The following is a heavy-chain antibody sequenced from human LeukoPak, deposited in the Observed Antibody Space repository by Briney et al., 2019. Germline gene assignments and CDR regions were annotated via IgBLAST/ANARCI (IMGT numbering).Heavy chain of an antibody. CDR1: GYTFTGYY. CDR3: ARNIVGVVASTGAFFYY. D-gene: IGHD2-15*01. CDR2: INPNSGGT. J-gene: IGHJ4*01. Sequence: ASVKVSCKASGYTFTGYYMHWVRQAPGQGLEWMGWINPNSGGTNYAQKFQGRVTMTRDTSISTAYMELSRLRSDDTAVYYCARNIVGVVASTGAFFYYLGQGTLVTGSS. V-gene: IGHV1-2*02.